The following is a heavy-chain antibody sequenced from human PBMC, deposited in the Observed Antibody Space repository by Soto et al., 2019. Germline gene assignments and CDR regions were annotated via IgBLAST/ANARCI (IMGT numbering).Heavy chain of an antibody. V-gene: IGHV4-59*08. D-gene: IGHD6-19*01. J-gene: IGHJ4*02. CDR2: IYYSGST. CDR1: GGSISSYY. CDR3: ARTNSSGWSTPSFYFDY. Sequence: SGTLSLTCTVSGGSISSYYWSWIRQPPGKGLEWIGYIYYSGSTNYNPSLKSRVTISVDTSKNQFSLKLSSVTAADTAVYYCARTNSSGWSTPSFYFDYWGQGTLVTVSS.